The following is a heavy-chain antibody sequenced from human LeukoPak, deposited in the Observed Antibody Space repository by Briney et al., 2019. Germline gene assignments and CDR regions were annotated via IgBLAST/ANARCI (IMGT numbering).Heavy chain of an antibody. J-gene: IGHJ5*02. CDR3: ARLSSHYGDYKVDP. Sequence: ASVKVSCKASGHTFTSYDINWVRQATGQGLEWMGWINPHSGKTGYAQKFQGRVTMTTDTSANTAYMDLSSLRSEDTAVYYCARLSSHYGDYKVDPWGQGTLVTVSS. CDR2: INPHSGKT. D-gene: IGHD4-17*01. CDR1: GHTFTSYD. V-gene: IGHV1-8*02.